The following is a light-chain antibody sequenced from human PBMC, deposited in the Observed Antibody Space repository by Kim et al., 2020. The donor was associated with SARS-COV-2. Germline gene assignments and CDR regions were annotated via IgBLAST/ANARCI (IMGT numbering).Light chain of an antibody. J-gene: IGKJ5*01. CDR1: QSIGKY. Sequence: ASVGDRVTITCRASQSIGKYLNWYQQKAGKAPKLLIYAVSILQSGVSARFSGSGSGTDFTLTINSLQPDDFATYFCQQSYTTPGTFGQGTRLEIK. CDR3: QQSYTTPGT. V-gene: IGKV1-39*01. CDR2: AVS.